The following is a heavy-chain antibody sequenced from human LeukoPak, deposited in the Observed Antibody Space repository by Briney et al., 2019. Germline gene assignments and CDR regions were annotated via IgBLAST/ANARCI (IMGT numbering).Heavy chain of an antibody. V-gene: IGHV3-30*04. CDR1: GFTFSSYA. J-gene: IGHJ4*02. D-gene: IGHD6-6*01. CDR3: ARGSMGYFDY. Sequence: GGSLRLSCVASGFTFSSYAMHWVRQAPGKGLEWVAVISYDGSNKYYADSVKGRFTISRDNSKNTLYLQMNSLRAEDTAVYYCARGSMGYFDYWGQGTLVTVSS. CDR2: ISYDGSNK.